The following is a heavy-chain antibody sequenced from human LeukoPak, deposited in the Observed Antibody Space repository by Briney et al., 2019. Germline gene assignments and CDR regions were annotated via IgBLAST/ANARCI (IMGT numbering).Heavy chain of an antibody. V-gene: IGHV3-23*01. Sequence: TGGSLRLSCAASGFTFSSYAMSWVRQAPGKGLEWVSAISGSGGSTYYADSVKGRFTISRDNAKDSLYLQMNSLRAEDTAVYYCARDTGMATSFDYWGQGTLVTVSS. CDR1: GFTFSSYA. CDR2: ISGSGGST. J-gene: IGHJ4*02. D-gene: IGHD5-24*01. CDR3: ARDTGMATSFDY.